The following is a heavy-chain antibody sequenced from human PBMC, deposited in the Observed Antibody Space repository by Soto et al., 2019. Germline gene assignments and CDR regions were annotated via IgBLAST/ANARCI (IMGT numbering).Heavy chain of an antibody. D-gene: IGHD3-3*01. CDR1: GYTFASYA. CDR2: INAGNGNT. Sequence: ASVKVSCKASGYTFASYAMHWVRQAPGQRLEWMGWINAGNGNTKYSQKFQGRVTITRDTSASTAYMELSSLRSEDTAVYYFASGGVVHYYYGMDVWGQGTTVTVSS. J-gene: IGHJ6*02. V-gene: IGHV1-3*01. CDR3: ASGGVVHYYYGMDV.